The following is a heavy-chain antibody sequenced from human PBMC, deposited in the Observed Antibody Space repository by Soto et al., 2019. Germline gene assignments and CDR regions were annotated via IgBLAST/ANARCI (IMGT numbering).Heavy chain of an antibody. V-gene: IGHV3-30-3*01. CDR2: ISYDGSNK. J-gene: IGHJ4*02. CDR3: ARDFSLNRALAAAGTRVAHY. Sequence: QVQLVESGGGVVQPGRSLRLSCAASGFTFSSYAMHWVRQAPGKGLEGVAVISYDGSNKYYADSVKGRFTISRDNSKNTLYLQMNSLRAEDTAVYYCARDFSLNRALAAAGTRVAHYWGQGTLVTVSS. CDR1: GFTFSSYA. D-gene: IGHD6-13*01.